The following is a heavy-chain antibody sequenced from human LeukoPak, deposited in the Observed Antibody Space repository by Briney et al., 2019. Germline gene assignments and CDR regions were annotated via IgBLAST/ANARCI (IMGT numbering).Heavy chain of an antibody. CDR1: GFTFSSYW. D-gene: IGHD3-10*01. CDR2: IKSDGST. CDR3: ARAVTYFYGSVTYGWFDP. V-gene: IGHV3-74*01. Sequence: GGSLRLSCAASGFTFSSYWMHWVRQTPGKGLVWVSRIKSDGSTIYADSVKGRFTISRDNARNTLYLQMNSLRVEDTAMYYCARAVTYFYGSVTYGWFDPWGQGTLVTVSS. J-gene: IGHJ5*02.